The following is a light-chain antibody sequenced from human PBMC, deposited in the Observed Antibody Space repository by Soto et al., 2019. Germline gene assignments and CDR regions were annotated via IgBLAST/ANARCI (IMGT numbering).Light chain of an antibody. Sequence: QSALTQPASVSGSPGQSITISCTGTSSDIGTHNYVSWYQQHPGKAPKVMIYEVSNRPSGVSNRFSGSKSGNTASLTISGLQAEDEADYYCSSYTVNSVTLYVFGTGTKLTVL. CDR3: SSYTVNSVTLYV. V-gene: IGLV2-14*01. CDR1: SSDIGTHNY. J-gene: IGLJ1*01. CDR2: EVS.